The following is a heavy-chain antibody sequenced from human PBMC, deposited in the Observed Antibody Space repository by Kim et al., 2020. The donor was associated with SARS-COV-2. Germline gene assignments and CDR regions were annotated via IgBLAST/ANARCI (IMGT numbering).Heavy chain of an antibody. D-gene: IGHD3-3*01. V-gene: IGHV4-34*01. CDR2: INHSGST. J-gene: IGHJ6*02. CDR3: ARLQVGTIFGVVIDPYYYYGMDV. Sequence: SETLSLTCAVYGGSFSGYYWSWIRQPPGKGLEWIGEINHSGSTNYNPSLKSRVTISLDTSKNQFSLKLSSVTAADTAVYYRARLQVGTIFGVVIDPYYYYGMDVWGQGTTVTVSS. CDR1: GGSFSGYY.